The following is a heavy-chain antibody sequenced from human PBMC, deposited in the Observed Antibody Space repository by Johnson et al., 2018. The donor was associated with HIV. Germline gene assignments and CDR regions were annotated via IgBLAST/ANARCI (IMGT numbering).Heavy chain of an antibody. CDR1: GFTFSSYW. Sequence: VESGGGLVQPGGSLRLSCAASGFTFSSYWMSWVRQAPGKGLEWVANIKQDGSEKYYVDSVKGRFTISRDNAKNSLYLQMNSLRAEDTAVYYCARGPSAYCGGDCPGGAFDIWGQGTMVTVSS. CDR3: ARGPSAYCGGDCPGGAFDI. D-gene: IGHD2-21*02. CDR2: IKQDGSEK. J-gene: IGHJ3*02. V-gene: IGHV3-7*01.